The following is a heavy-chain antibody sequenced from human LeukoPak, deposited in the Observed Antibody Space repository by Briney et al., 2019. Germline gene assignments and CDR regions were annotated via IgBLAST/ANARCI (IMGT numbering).Heavy chain of an antibody. CDR1: GFTFSSYW. D-gene: IGHD3-10*01. CDR2: IKQDGSEK. CDR3: AKDMGGYYGSGTRFDP. Sequence: GGSLRLSCAASGFTFSSYWMSWVRQAPGKGLEWVANIKQDGSEKYYVDSVKGRFTISRDNAKNSLYLQMNSLRAEDTALYYCAKDMGGYYGSGTRFDPWGQGTLVTVSS. J-gene: IGHJ5*02. V-gene: IGHV3-7*03.